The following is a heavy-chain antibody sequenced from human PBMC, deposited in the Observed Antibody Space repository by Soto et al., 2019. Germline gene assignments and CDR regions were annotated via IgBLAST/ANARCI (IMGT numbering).Heavy chain of an antibody. CDR3: ARDGYYDFWSGQPNAFDI. CDR2: ISAYNGNT. Sequence: QVPLVQSGAEVKKPGASVKVSCKASGYTFTSYGISWVRQAPGQGLEWMGWISAYNGNTNYAQKLQGRVTMTTDTSTSTAYMELRSLRSDDTAVYYCARDGYYDFWSGQPNAFDIWGQGTMVTVSS. D-gene: IGHD3-3*01. J-gene: IGHJ3*02. V-gene: IGHV1-18*01. CDR1: GYTFTSYG.